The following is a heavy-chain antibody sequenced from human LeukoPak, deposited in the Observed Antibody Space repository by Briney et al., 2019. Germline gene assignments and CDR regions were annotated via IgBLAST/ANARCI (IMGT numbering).Heavy chain of an antibody. V-gene: IGHV3-11*04. Sequence: GGSLRLSCAASGFTFSDYYMSWIRQAPGKGLEWVSYISSSGSTIYYADSVKGRFTISRDNAKNSLYLQMNSLRAEDTAVYYCAREGRQYSSSSWQNYWGQGTLVTVSS. D-gene: IGHD6-6*01. CDR3: AREGRQYSSSSWQNY. CDR1: GFTFSDYY. CDR2: ISSSGSTI. J-gene: IGHJ4*02.